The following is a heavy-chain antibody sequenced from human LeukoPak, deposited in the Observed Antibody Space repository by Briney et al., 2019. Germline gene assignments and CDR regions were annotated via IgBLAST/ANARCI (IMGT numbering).Heavy chain of an antibody. CDR3: ARDYYDSSGYRHDAFDI. D-gene: IGHD3-22*01. J-gene: IGHJ3*02. CDR1: GFTVSSNY. CDR2: IYSGGST. Sequence: PGGSLRLSCAASGFTVSSNYMSWVPQAPGKGLEWVSVIYSGGSTYYADSVKGRFTISRDNSKNTLYLQMNSLRAEDTAVYYCARDYYDSSGYRHDAFDIWGQGTMVTVSS. V-gene: IGHV3-53*01.